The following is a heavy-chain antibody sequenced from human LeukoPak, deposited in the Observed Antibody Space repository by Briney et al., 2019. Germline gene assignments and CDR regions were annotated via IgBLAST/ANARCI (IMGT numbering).Heavy chain of an antibody. J-gene: IGHJ5*02. Sequence: GGSLRLSCAASGFTFSDYYMSWIRQAPGKGLEWVSAISGSGGSTYYADSVKGRFTISRDNSRNTLYLQMNSLRAEDTAVYYCAKDRDRITIFGVLSSPNWFDPWGQGTLVTVSS. D-gene: IGHD3-3*01. V-gene: IGHV3-23*01. CDR2: ISGSGGST. CDR3: AKDRDRITIFGVLSSPNWFDP. CDR1: GFTFSDYY.